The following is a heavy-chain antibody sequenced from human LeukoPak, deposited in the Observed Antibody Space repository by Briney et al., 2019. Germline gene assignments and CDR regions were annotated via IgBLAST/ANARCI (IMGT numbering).Heavy chain of an antibody. V-gene: IGHV1-69*05. CDR1: GGTFSSYA. J-gene: IGHJ4*02. Sequence: ASVKVSCKASGGTFSSYAISWVRQAPGQGLEWMGGIIPIFGTANYAQKVQGRVTMTTDTSTSTDYLELRSLRSDDTAVCYCARPLDYYDSSGYYNYWGQGTLVTVSS. D-gene: IGHD3-22*01. CDR2: IIPIFGTA. CDR3: ARPLDYYDSSGYYNY.